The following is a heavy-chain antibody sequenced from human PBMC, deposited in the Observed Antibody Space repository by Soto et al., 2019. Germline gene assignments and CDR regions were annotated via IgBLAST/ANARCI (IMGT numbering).Heavy chain of an antibody. D-gene: IGHD5-18*01. CDR3: ARLPYSYVSLYFFDF. Sequence: LRLSCAASGFSFSNYAVSWVRQTPGRGLEWVASISDKGGSTKYADSVNGRFTISRDNSRNTLFLHMDSLRAEDTAVYYCARLPYSYVSLYFFDFWGQGNQVTVSS. CDR2: ISDKGGST. J-gene: IGHJ4*02. CDR1: GFSFSNYA. V-gene: IGHV3-23*01.